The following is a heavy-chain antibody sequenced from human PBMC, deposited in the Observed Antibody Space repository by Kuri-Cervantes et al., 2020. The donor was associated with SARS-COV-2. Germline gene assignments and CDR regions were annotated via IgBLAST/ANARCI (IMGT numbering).Heavy chain of an antibody. CDR1: GESVSSNSAA. V-gene: IGHV6-1*01. D-gene: IGHD3-22*01. CDR3: AREQISLIVLQSGTFAI. Sequence: SQTLSLTCALSGESVSSNSAAWDWIRQSPSRGLEWLGRTYYNSQWYTDYSPSVKSRIIISSDTSKNHVSLQLNSVTPEDTAVYYCAREQISLIVLQSGTFAIWGQGTMVTVSS. J-gene: IGHJ3*02. CDR2: TYYNSQWYT.